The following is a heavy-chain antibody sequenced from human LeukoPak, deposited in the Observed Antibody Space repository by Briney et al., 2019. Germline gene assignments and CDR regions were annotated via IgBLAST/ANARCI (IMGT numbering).Heavy chain of an antibody. V-gene: IGHV4-61*02. CDR1: GGSISSGSYY. D-gene: IGHD3-10*01. CDR3: ARGGYYGYDADY. J-gene: IGHJ4*02. CDR2: IYTSGST. Sequence: KPSETLSLTCTVSGGSISSGSYYWSWIRQPAGKGLEWIGRIYTSGSTNYNPSLKSRVTISVDTSKNQFSLKLSSVTAADTAVYYCARGGYYGYDADYWGQGTLVTVSS.